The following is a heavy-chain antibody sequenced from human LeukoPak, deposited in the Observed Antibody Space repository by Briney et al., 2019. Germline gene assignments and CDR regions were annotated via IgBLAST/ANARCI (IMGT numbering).Heavy chain of an antibody. D-gene: IGHD2-15*01. CDR3: ARGHFTGYCSGGSCYGGSWFDP. V-gene: IGHV1-3*04. CDR2: INTVSGNT. J-gene: IGHJ5*02. Sequence: ASVKISCKTSEYSLTQYPIHWVRQAPGQRLEWMGWINTVSGNTRYSQKFQGRVTMTRDTSTSTVYMELSSLRSEDTAVYYCARGHFTGYCSGGSCYGGSWFDPWGQGTLVTVSS. CDR1: EYSLTQYP.